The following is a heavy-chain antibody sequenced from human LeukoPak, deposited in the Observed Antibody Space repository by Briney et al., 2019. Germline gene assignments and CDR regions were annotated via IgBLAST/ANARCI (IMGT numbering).Heavy chain of an antibody. Sequence: SETLSLTWTVSGGSISSYYWSWIRQPPAKGLEWIGYIYYSGSTNYNPSLKSRVTISVDTSKNQFSLKLSSVTAADTAVYYCARESYCSGGSCYEEGAFDIWGQGTMVTVSS. J-gene: IGHJ3*02. CDR2: IYYSGST. CDR1: GGSISSYY. CDR3: ARESYCSGGSCYEEGAFDI. D-gene: IGHD2-15*01. V-gene: IGHV4-59*01.